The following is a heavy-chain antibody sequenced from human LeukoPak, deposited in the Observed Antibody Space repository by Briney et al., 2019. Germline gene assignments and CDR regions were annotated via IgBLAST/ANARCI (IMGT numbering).Heavy chain of an antibody. J-gene: IGHJ4*02. Sequence: PGGSLRLSCAASGFRFSGHYMSWIRQAPGKGLEWISYITNSGDFVNYADSVKGRFTISWDNAKNSLYLQMNSLRAEDTAVYYCAREARATPDFWGQGTVVTVSS. V-gene: IGHV3-11*01. CDR1: GFRFSGHY. CDR2: ITNSGDFV. CDR3: AREARATPDF. D-gene: IGHD1-26*01.